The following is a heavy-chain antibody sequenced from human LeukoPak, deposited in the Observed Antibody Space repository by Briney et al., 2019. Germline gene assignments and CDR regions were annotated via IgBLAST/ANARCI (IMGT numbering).Heavy chain of an antibody. CDR1: GFTVSSDY. D-gene: IGHD3-16*01. Sequence: RGSLRLSCTASGFTVSSDYMSWVRRAPGKGLEWVSVVYSGGNTYYADSVKGRFTISRDNSKNTLYLQMNSLRAEDTAVYYCAREPPGGGFDYWGQGTLVTVSS. V-gene: IGHV3-66*01. J-gene: IGHJ4*02. CDR3: AREPPGGGFDY. CDR2: VYSGGNT.